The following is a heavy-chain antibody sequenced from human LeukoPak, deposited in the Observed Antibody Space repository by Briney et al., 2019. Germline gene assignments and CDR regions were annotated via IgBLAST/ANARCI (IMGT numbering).Heavy chain of an antibody. V-gene: IGHV3-9*01. CDR1: GFTFDDYA. Sequence: GGSLRLSCAASGFTFDDYAMHWVRHAPGKGLEWVSGISWNSGSIGYADSVKGRFTISRDNAKNSLYLQMNSLRAEDTALYYCAKDYYYDSSGPVDYWGQGTLVTVSS. J-gene: IGHJ4*02. D-gene: IGHD3-22*01. CDR2: ISWNSGSI. CDR3: AKDYYYDSSGPVDY.